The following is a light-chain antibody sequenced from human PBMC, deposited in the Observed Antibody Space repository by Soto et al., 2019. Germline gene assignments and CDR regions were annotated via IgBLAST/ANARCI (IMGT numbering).Light chain of an antibody. CDR1: SSDVGGYNY. V-gene: IGLV2-14*01. CDR3: SSYTSSSTLVV. CDR2: EVN. J-gene: IGLJ2*01. Sequence: QSALTQPASVSGSPRQSITISCTGTSSDVGGYNYVSWYQQHPGKAPKLMIYEVNNRPSGVSNRFSGSKSGNTASLTISGLQAEDEADYYCSSYTSSSTLVVFGGGTKVTVL.